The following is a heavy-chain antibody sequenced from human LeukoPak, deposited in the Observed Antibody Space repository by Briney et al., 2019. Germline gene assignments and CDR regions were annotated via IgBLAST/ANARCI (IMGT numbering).Heavy chain of an antibody. CDR3: TLYFYDSSGYPSFDY. CDR1: GFTFSSYD. D-gene: IGHD3-22*01. V-gene: IGHV3-48*02. Sequence: GGSLRPSCAASGFTFSSYDMHWVRQAPGKGLEWVSYISSSGSTIYYADSVKGRFTISRDNAKNSLYLQMNSLRDEDTAVYYCTLYFYDSSGYPSFDYWGQGTLVTVSS. CDR2: ISSSGSTI. J-gene: IGHJ4*02.